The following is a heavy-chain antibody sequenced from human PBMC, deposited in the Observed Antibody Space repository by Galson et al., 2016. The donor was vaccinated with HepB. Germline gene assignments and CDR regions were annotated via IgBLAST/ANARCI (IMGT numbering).Heavy chain of an antibody. D-gene: IGHD2-21*02. V-gene: IGHV3-30*19. CDR3: AKPECGRDCPRDD. CDR2: ISYDGGDK. CDR1: GFTFSRYG. Sequence: SLRLSCAASGFTFSRYGMHWVRQAPGKGLEWVAVISYDGGDKHYADSVKGRFTVSRDNSKNTLFLQMNSLRVEDTAVYYCAKPECGRDCPRDDWGQGTQVTVS. J-gene: IGHJ4*02.